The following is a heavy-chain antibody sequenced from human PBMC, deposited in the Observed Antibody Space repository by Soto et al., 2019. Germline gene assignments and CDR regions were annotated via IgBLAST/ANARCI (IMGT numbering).Heavy chain of an antibody. V-gene: IGHV3-21*04. CDR2: ISSSSRYV. Sequence: GGSLRLSCGASGFTFSTYTMNWVRQAPGKGLEWVSSISSSSRYVHYADSLKGRFTISRDNSKNSLSLQMTSLRAEDTAVYYCVKDRMAYNSAWDPFDIWGQGTMVTVSS. CDR3: VKDRMAYNSAWDPFDI. D-gene: IGHD1-20*01. CDR1: GFTFSTYT. J-gene: IGHJ3*02.